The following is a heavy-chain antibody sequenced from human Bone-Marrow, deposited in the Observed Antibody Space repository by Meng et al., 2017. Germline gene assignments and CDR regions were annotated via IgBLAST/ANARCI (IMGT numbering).Heavy chain of an antibody. J-gene: IGHJ4*02. CDR1: GGSISSGSYY. CDR3: ARDSGRAFDY. V-gene: IGHV4-61*02. CDR2: IYTSGST. D-gene: IGHD6-19*01. Sequence: GLLKETGPGLVNPSQPLSLTCTVSGGSISSGSYYWSWIRQPAGKGLEWIGRIYTSGSTNYNPSLKSRVTISVDTSKNQFSLKLSSVTAADTAVYYCARDSGRAFDYWGQGTLVTVSS.